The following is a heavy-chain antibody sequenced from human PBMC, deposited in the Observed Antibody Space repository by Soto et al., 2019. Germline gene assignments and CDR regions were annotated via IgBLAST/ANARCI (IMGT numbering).Heavy chain of an antibody. D-gene: IGHD2-21*02. V-gene: IGHV4-34*01. CDR1: GGSFSGYY. J-gene: IGHJ5*02. Sequence: PSETLSLTXAVYGGSFSGYYWSWIRQPPGKGLEWIGEINHSGSTNYNPSLKSRVTISVDTSKNQFSLKLSSVTAADTAVYYCARRAHGAAAGIGSYCGGDCYPNWFDPWGQGTLVTVSS. CDR3: ARRAHGAAAGIGSYCGGDCYPNWFDP. CDR2: INHSGST.